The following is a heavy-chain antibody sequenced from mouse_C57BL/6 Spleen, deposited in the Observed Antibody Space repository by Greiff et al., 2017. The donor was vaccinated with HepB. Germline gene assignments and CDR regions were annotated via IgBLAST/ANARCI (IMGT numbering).Heavy chain of an antibody. J-gene: IGHJ4*01. D-gene: IGHD3-2*02. CDR3: AGQLRLYYAMDY. CDR1: GYTFTSYW. V-gene: IGHV1-64*01. CDR2: IHPNSGST. Sequence: QVHVKQPGAELVKPGASVKLSCKASGYTFTSYWMHWVKQRPGQGLEWIGMIHPNSGSTNYNEKFKSKATLTVDKSSSTAYMQLSSLTSEDSAVYYCAGQLRLYYAMDYWGQGTSVTVSS.